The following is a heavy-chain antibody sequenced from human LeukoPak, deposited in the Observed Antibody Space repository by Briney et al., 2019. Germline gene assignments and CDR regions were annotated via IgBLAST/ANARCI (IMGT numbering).Heavy chain of an antibody. J-gene: IGHJ5*02. CDR3: ARVAYYGSGSSCFDP. D-gene: IGHD3-10*01. Sequence: ASVKVSCKASGYTFTSYGISWVRQAPGQGLEWMGWISAYNGNTNYAQKLQGRVTMTTDTSTSTAYMELRSLRSDDTDVYYCARVAYYGSGSSCFDPWGQGTLVTVSS. V-gene: IGHV1-18*04. CDR2: ISAYNGNT. CDR1: GYTFTSYG.